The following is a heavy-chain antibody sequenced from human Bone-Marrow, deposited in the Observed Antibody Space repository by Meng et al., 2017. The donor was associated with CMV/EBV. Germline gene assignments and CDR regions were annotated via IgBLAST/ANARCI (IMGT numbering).Heavy chain of an antibody. CDR3: ARDTRWFGLDF. CDR1: GFTFSDYY. V-gene: IGHV3-11*04. CDR2: ISSSGSTI. D-gene: IGHD3-10*01. J-gene: IGHJ4*02. Sequence: GGSLRLSCAASGFTFSDYYMSWIRQAPGKGLEWVSYISSSGSTIYYADSVKDRFTISRDNAKNSLYLQMNSLSDEDTAVYYCARDTRWFGLDFWGQGTLVTVSS.